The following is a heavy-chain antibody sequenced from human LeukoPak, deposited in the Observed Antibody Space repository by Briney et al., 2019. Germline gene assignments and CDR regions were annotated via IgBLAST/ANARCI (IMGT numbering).Heavy chain of an antibody. CDR2: IIPIFGTA. D-gene: IGHD4-17*01. J-gene: IGHJ4*02. V-gene: IGHV1-69*05. Sequence: SVKVSCKASGGTFSSYAISWVRQAPGQGLEWMGRIIPIFGTANYAQKFQGRVTITTVESTSTAYMELSSLRSEDTAVYYCARTHDYGDYVLEYWGQGTLVTVSS. CDR3: ARTHDYGDYVLEY. CDR1: GGTFSSYA.